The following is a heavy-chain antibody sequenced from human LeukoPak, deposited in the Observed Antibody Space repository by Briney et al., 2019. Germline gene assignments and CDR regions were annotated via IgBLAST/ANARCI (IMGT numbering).Heavy chain of an antibody. V-gene: IGHV1-8*02. D-gene: IGHD2-2*01. CDR2: VNPNSGGT. CDR1: GGTFSSYA. CDR3: ARDLRSRKWFDP. J-gene: IGHJ5*02. Sequence: EASVKVSCKASGGTFSSYAISWVRQAPGQGLEWVGWVNPNSGGTVYAQNFQGRVTMTRDTSISTAYMELSRLRSDDTAVYYCARDLRSRKWFDPWGQGTLVTVSS.